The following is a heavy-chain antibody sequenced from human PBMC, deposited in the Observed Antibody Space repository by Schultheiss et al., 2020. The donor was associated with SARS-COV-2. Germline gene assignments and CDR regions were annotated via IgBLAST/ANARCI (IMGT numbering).Heavy chain of an antibody. V-gene: IGHV3-73*01. D-gene: IGHD3-22*01. CDR3: TSPDRSYDAFDI. CDR2: IKSKTDGGTT. Sequence: GGSLRLSCAASGFTFSGSAMHWVRQASGKGLEWVGRIKSKTDGGTTDYAAPVKGRFTISRDDSKNTAYLQMNSLKTEDTAVYYCTSPDRSYDAFDIWGQGTMVTVSS. J-gene: IGHJ3*02. CDR1: GFTFSGSA.